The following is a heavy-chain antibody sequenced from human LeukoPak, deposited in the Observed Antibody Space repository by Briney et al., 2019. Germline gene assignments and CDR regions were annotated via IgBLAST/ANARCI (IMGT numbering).Heavy chain of an antibody. D-gene: IGHD6-13*01. CDR1: GFTFSDYY. CDR2: ISSDSSFT. Sequence: PGGSLRLSCAASGFTFSDYYMSWFRQAPGKGLQWVSYISSDSSFTPYAESVKGRFTISRDNAKNSLDLQMSSLRAEDTAAYYCARLVTTAEAGTIDCWGQGALVTVAS. J-gene: IGHJ4*02. CDR3: ARLVTTAEAGTIDC. V-gene: IGHV3-11*03.